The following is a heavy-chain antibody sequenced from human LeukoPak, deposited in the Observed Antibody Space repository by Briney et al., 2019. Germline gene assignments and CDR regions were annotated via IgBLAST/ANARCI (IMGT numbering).Heavy chain of an antibody. CDR3: ARDRGSLAVTDSRTSDY. CDR2: ISAYNGNT. Sequence: AASVKVSCKASGYTFTSYGISWVRQAPGQGLEWMGWISAYNGNTNYAQKLQGRVTMTTDTSTNTAYMELGSLRSDDTAVYYCARDRGSLAVTDSRTSDYWGPGTVVTVSS. J-gene: IGHJ4*02. CDR1: GYTFTSYG. D-gene: IGHD2-21*02. V-gene: IGHV1-18*01.